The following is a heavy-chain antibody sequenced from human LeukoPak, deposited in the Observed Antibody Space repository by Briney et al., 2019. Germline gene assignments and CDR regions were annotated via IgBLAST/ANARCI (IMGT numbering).Heavy chain of an antibody. CDR1: GGSISSSSYY. D-gene: IGHD6-13*01. V-gene: IGHV4-39*07. CDR2: IYHSGST. CDR3: ARSRRSWSTFDY. Sequence: SETLSLTCTVSGGSISSSSYYWGWIRQPPGKGLEWIGSIYHSGSTYYNPSLKSRVTISVDTSKNQFSLKLTSVTAADTAVYYCARSRRSWSTFDYWGQGTLVTVSS. J-gene: IGHJ4*02.